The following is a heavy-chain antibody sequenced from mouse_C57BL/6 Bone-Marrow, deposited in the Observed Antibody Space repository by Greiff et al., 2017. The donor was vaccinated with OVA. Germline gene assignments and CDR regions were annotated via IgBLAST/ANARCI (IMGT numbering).Heavy chain of an antibody. CDR2: IYPGSGST. CDR1: GYTFTSYW. V-gene: IGHV1-55*01. CDR3: ALGGYYGYGAGPYFDY. J-gene: IGHJ2*01. D-gene: IGHD2-2*01. Sequence: VQLQQPGAELVKPGASVKMSCKASGYTFTSYWITWVKQRPGQGLEWIGDIYPGSGSTNYNEKFKSKATLTVDTSSSTAYLQLSSLTSEDSAVYYCALGGYYGYGAGPYFDYGGQGTTLTVSS.